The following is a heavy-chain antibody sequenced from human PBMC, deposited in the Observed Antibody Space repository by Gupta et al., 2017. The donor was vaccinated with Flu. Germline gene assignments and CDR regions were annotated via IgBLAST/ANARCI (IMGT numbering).Heavy chain of an antibody. J-gene: IGHJ4*02. CDR1: GFRLGNIW. D-gene: IGHD2-8*01. V-gene: IGHV3-15*01. Sequence: RLSCRVSGFRLGNIWMSWVRQAPGKGLEWVGRIKSRSDEATTEYAAPVEGRFTISRDDSQNTMFLQMTSLKIEDTANYFCTVSIHYWGQGTLVAVS. CDR3: TVSIHY. CDR2: IKSRSDEATT.